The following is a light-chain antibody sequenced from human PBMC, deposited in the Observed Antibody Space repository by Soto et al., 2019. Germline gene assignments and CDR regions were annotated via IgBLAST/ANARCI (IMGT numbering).Light chain of an antibody. Sequence: QSALTQPASVSGSPGQSITISCTGTSSDVGSYNLVSWYQQHPGKAPKLMIYEGSKRPSGVSNRFSGSKSGNTASLTISGLQAEDEAEYFCGTWHNSLSAGVFGGGTKLTVL. V-gene: IGLV2-23*01. J-gene: IGLJ3*02. CDR3: GTWHNSLSAGV. CDR1: SSDVGSYNL. CDR2: EGS.